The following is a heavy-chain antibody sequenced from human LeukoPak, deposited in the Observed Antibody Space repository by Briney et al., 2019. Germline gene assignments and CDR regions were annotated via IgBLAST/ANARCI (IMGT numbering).Heavy chain of an antibody. CDR2: INHSGGT. J-gene: IGHJ4*02. CDR1: GGSFSGYY. D-gene: IGHD2-21*02. CDR3: AGGPVTALELFYY. Sequence: SETLSLTCGVYGGSFSGYYWNWIRQPPGKGLEWIGEINHSGGTKYNPSLKSRVTISVDTSKNQFSLKLNSVTAADTAVYYCAGGPVTALELFYYWGQGTLVTVSS. V-gene: IGHV4-34*01.